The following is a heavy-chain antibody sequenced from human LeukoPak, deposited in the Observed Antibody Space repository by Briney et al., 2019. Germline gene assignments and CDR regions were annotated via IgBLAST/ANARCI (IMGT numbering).Heavy chain of an antibody. J-gene: IGHJ4*02. V-gene: IGHV3-23*01. Sequence: GGSLRLSCAASGFTFGSYAMSWVRQAPGKGLEWVSGISESGGSTYYADSVKGRFTISRDNSKNTLFLQMNSLRAEDTAVYYCAKDGGSGRDFDYWGQGTLATVSS. D-gene: IGHD6-19*01. CDR2: ISESGGST. CDR1: GFTFGSYA. CDR3: AKDGGSGRDFDY.